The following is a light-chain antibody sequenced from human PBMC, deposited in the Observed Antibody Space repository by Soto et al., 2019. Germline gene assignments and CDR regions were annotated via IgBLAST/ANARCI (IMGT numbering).Light chain of an antibody. V-gene: IGKV3D-20*01. Sequence: EIVLTQSPATLSLSPGERATLSCGASQSVSSSYLAWNQQKPGLAPRLLTYDASSRATGIPDRFGGSGSGTDFTLTISRLEPEDFAVYYCQQYGSSPIFTFGPGTKVDIK. CDR2: DAS. CDR1: QSVSSSY. CDR3: QQYGSSPIFT. J-gene: IGKJ3*01.